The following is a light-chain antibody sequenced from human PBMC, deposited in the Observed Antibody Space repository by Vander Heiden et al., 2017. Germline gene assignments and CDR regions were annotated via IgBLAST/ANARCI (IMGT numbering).Light chain of an antibody. CDR2: STS. CDR1: TGAVTSGYY. Sequence: QTVVTQVPSLTVSPGGTVTLTCASSTGAVTSGYYPNWFQQKPGQAPRALIYSTSNKRSWTPARFSGSLLGGKAALTLSGVQPEDEAEYYCLLYYGGANWVFGGGTKLTVL. V-gene: IGLV7-43*01. CDR3: LLYYGGANWV. J-gene: IGLJ3*02.